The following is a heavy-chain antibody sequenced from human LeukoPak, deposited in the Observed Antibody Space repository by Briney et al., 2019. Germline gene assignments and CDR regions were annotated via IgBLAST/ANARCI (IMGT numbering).Heavy chain of an antibody. J-gene: IGHJ4*02. CDR2: ISYDGSNK. CDR3: RVFAETADY. Sequence: PGGSLRLSCAASGFTFSSYAMHWVRQAPGKGLEWVAVISYDGSNKYYADSVKGRFTISRDNSKNTLFLQMNNLRAEDTAVYYCRVFAETADYWGPGTLVTVSS. D-gene: IGHD1-1*01. CDR1: GFTFSSYA. V-gene: IGHV3-30-3*01.